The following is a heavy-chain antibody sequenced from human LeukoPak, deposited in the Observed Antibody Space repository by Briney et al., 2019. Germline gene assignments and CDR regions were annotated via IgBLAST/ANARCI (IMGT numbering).Heavy chain of an antibody. Sequence: SETLSLTCTVSGGSISSYYWSWIRQPPGKGLEWIGYIYYSGSTNYNPSLKSRVTISVDTSENQFSLKLSSVTAADTAVYYCARRNTMVRGVIGFDYWGQGTLVTVSS. CDR2: IYYSGST. D-gene: IGHD3-10*01. CDR1: GGSISSYY. V-gene: IGHV4-59*08. CDR3: ARRNTMVRGVIGFDY. J-gene: IGHJ4*02.